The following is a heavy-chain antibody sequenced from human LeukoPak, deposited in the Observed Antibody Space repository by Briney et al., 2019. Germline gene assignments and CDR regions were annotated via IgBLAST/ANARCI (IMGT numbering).Heavy chain of an antibody. D-gene: IGHD6-19*01. Sequence: GGSLRLSCAAPGFTFRSYAIYWVRQAPGKGLEWVSGISGSGGDTYFADSVKDRFTISRDNSKNTVFLQMDRLRAEDTAVYYCAKTTAGYSSGRYPGWPVDYWGQGTLVTVSS. CDR1: GFTFRSYA. J-gene: IGHJ4*02. V-gene: IGHV3-23*01. CDR3: AKTTAGYSSGRYPGWPVDY. CDR2: ISGSGGDT.